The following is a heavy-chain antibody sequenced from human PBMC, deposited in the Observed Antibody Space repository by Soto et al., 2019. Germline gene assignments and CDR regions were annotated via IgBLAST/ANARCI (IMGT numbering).Heavy chain of an antibody. D-gene: IGHD6-19*01. V-gene: IGHV4-39*02. CDR3: ARDTSSGWTYNWFDP. CDR1: GGSISSSSYY. Sequence: QLQLQESGPGLVKPSETLSLTCTVSGGSISSSSYYWGWLRQPPGKGLEWIGSIYYSGSTYYNPSLKSRFTIAEDTSKNQCSLELSSVTAADTAVYYCARDTSSGWTYNWFDPWGQGTLVTVSS. J-gene: IGHJ5*02. CDR2: IYYSGST.